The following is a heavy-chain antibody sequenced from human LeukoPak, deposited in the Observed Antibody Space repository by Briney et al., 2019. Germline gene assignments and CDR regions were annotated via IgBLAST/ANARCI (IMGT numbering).Heavy chain of an antibody. CDR1: GDAFSSYA. D-gene: IGHD3-10*01. Sequence: SVKVSCKASGDAFSSYAISWVRQAPGQGLEWMGRIIPIFGTANYAQKFQGRVTITTDESTSTAYMELSSLRSEDTAVYYCARALLWFGDQYYFDYWGQGTLVTVSS. CDR3: ARALLWFGDQYYFDY. CDR2: IIPIFGTA. J-gene: IGHJ4*02. V-gene: IGHV1-69*05.